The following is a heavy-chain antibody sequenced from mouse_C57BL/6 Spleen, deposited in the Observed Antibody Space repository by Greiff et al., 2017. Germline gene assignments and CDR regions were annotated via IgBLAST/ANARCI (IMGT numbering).Heavy chain of an antibody. CDR1: GYTFTSYW. D-gene: IGHD1-1*02. CDR2: IDPNSGGT. Sequence: QVQLQQPGAELVKPGASVKLSCKASGYTFTSYWMHWVKQRPGRGLEWIGRIDPNSGGTKYNEKFKSKATLTVDKPASTAYMQLSSLTSEDSAVYYCVKRVDDPRGYAMDYWGQGTSVTVSS. V-gene: IGHV1-72*01. J-gene: IGHJ4*01. CDR3: VKRVDDPRGYAMDY.